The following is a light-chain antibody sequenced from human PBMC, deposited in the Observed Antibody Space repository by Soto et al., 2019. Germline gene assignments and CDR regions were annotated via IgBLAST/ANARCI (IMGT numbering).Light chain of an antibody. CDR2: AVS. V-gene: IGKV1-5*01. CDR1: QSITSW. J-gene: IGKJ1*01. CDR3: QQYNSYWT. Sequence: EIQMTQSPSTLSASVGDRATISCRASQSITSWLAWYQQQPEKAPTLLIYAVSSVESGVPSRFSGSGSGTEFTLTISSLQPDDFATYYCQQYNSYWTFGQGTKVDI.